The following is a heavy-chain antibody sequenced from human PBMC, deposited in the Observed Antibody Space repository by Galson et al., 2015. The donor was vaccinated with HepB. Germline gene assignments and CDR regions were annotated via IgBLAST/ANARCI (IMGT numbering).Heavy chain of an antibody. CDR3: ARDKGHYDILTGHPTVIWFDP. Sequence: SVKVSCKASGYTFTSYAVHWVRQAPGQRLEWMGWINAGNGDTKYSQKFQGRVTVTRDTSASTAYMELSSLRSEDTAVYYCARDKGHYDILTGHPTVIWFDPWGQGTLVTVSS. CDR2: INAGNGDT. D-gene: IGHD3-9*01. CDR1: GYTFTSYA. J-gene: IGHJ5*02. V-gene: IGHV1-3*01.